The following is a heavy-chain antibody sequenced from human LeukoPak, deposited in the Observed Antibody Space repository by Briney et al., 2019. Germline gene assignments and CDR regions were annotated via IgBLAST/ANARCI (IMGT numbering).Heavy chain of an antibody. J-gene: IGHJ4*02. Sequence: GGSLRLSCEASGFNFGNSAMNSVRQAPGKGLEGVSGISASGETYYAESVKGRFNISRDKSRNTVYVQMDNLGVEDTAIYYCAKDKSRYPVYYFDYWGQGTLVTVSS. CDR3: AKDKSRYPVYYFDY. V-gene: IGHV3-23*01. CDR2: ISASGET. D-gene: IGHD2-2*01. CDR1: GFNFGNSA.